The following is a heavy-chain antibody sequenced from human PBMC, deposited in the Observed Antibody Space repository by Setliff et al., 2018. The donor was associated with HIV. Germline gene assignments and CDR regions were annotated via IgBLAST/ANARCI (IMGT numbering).Heavy chain of an antibody. CDR1: GGSISSDDYY. J-gene: IGHJ4*02. CDR2: NTYSGSA. Sequence: KPSETLSLTCTVSGGSISSDDYYWNWLRQPPGKGLEWIGYNTYSGSAYYNPSLKSRVTISIDTYNNQISLRLSSVTAADMAMYSCVRDDYGYNGNGFDYWGTGTLVTVSS. D-gene: IGHD4-17*01. CDR3: VRDDYGYNGNGFDY. V-gene: IGHV4-30-4*08.